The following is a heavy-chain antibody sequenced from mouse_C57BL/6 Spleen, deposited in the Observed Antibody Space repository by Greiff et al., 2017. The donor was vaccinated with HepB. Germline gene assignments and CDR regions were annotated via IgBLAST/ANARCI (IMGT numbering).Heavy chain of an antibody. CDR3: TVYGSSLYWYFDV. V-gene: IGHV1-15*01. D-gene: IGHD1-1*01. CDR1: GYTFTDYE. Sequence: QVHVKQSGAELVRPGASVTLSCKASGYTFTDYEMHWVKQTPVHGLEWIGAIDPETGGTAYNQKFKGKAILTADKSSSTAYMELRSLTSEDSAVYYCTVYGSSLYWYFDVWGTGTTVTVSS. J-gene: IGHJ1*03. CDR2: IDPETGGT.